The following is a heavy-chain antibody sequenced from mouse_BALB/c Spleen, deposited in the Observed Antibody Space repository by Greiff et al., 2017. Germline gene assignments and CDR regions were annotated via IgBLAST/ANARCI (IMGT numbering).Heavy chain of an antibody. CDR3: TRRGLGWFAY. J-gene: IGHJ3*01. CDR1: GYTFTSYY. D-gene: IGHD2-4*01. CDR2: INPSNGGT. V-gene: IGHV1S81*02. Sequence: VQLQQSGAELVKPGASVKLSCKASGYTFTSYYMYWVKQRPGQGLEWIGEINPSNGGTNFNEKFKSKATLTVDKSSSTAYMQLSSLTSEDSAVYYCTRRGLGWFAYWGQGTLVTVSA.